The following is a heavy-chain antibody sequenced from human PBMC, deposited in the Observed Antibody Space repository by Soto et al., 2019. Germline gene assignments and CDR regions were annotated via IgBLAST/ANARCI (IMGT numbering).Heavy chain of an antibody. D-gene: IGHD3-9*01. CDR2: ISYDGSNK. CDR1: GFTFSSYA. CDR3: ARDGLEGRYFDWSLGLDY. V-gene: IGHV3-30-3*01. J-gene: IGHJ4*02. Sequence: GGSLRLSCAASGFTFSSYAMHWVRQAPGKGLEWVAVISYDGSNKYYADSVKGRFTISRDNSKNTLYLQMNSLRAEDTAVYYCARDGLEGRYFDWSLGLDYWGQGTLVTVSS.